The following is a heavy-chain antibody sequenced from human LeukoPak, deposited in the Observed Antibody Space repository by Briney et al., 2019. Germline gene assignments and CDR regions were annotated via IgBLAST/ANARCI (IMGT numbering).Heavy chain of an antibody. V-gene: IGHV3-11*06. Sequence: GGSLRLPCAASGFXFSDYYINWIRQAPGKGLEWVSSISSISTYTAYADSLRGRFTISRDNSNNSLYLQMDSLRVEDTAVYYCARDLAPRSFGYWGQGTLVTVSS. CDR1: GFXFSDYY. CDR2: ISSIST. J-gene: IGHJ4*02. CDR3: ARDLAPRSFGY. D-gene: IGHD5-24*01.